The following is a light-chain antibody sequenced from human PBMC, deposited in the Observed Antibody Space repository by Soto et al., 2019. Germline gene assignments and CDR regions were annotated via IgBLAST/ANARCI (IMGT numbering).Light chain of an antibody. J-gene: IGKJ1*01. CDR1: HNTRGY. CDR3: LQDINYPWT. CDR2: AAS. Sequence: AIQMTQSPSSLSASVRDTVTITCRASHNTRGYLNWYQQKPGKAPKLLIYAASNLQSGVPPRFSGSGSGTDFTLAISSLQPEDSATYYCLQDINYPWTFGQGTKVDIK. V-gene: IGKV1-6*01.